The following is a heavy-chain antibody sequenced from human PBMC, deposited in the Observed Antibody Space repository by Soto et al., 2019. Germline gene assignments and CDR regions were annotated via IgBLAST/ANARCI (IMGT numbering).Heavy chain of an antibody. V-gene: IGHV1-24*01. CDR3: SIFGVLGGYYYMDV. CDR1: GYTLTELS. J-gene: IGHJ6*03. D-gene: IGHD3-3*01. Sequence: PSVKVSCKVSGYTLTELSMHWVRQAPGKGLEWMGGFDPEDGETIYAQKFQGRVTMTEDTSTDTAYMELSSLRSEDTAVYYCSIFGVLGGYYYMDVWGKGTTVTVSS. CDR2: FDPEDGET.